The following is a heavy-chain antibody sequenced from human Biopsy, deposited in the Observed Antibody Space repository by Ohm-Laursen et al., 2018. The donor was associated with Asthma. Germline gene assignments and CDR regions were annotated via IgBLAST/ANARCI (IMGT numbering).Heavy chain of an antibody. Sequence: ASVKVSCKISGYSLTDLSMHWVRQAPGQGLEWMGGHDHEEGGTVNARRFQGRVTMTEDTSTDTAYMELSSLSSDDTAVYYCASDFPKDYVRYNYQFWGQGTLVTVSS. CDR1: GYSLTDLS. CDR2: HDHEEGGT. D-gene: IGHD5-18*01. J-gene: IGHJ4*02. CDR3: ASDFPKDYVRYNYQF. V-gene: IGHV1-24*01.